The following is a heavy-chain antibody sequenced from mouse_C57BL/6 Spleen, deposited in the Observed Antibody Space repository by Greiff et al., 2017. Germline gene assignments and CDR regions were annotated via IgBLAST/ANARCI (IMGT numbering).Heavy chain of an antibody. CDR1: GFTFSDYG. CDR3: ARGGYYDYDGLAY. J-gene: IGHJ3*01. CDR2: ISSGSSTI. D-gene: IGHD2-4*01. Sequence: EVTVVESGGGLVKPGGSLKLSCAASGFTFSDYGMHWVRQAPEKGLEWVAYISSGSSTIYYADTVKGRFTISRDNAKNTLFLQMTSLRSEDTAMYYCARGGYYDYDGLAYWGQGTLVTVSA. V-gene: IGHV5-17*01.